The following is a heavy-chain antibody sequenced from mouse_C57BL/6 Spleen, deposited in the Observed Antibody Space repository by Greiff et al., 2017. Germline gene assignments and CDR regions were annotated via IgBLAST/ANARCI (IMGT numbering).Heavy chain of an antibody. D-gene: IGHD1-1*01. V-gene: IGHV1-22*01. CDR3: ARVIVAFDY. CDR1: GYTFTDYN. Sequence: DVKLQESGPELVKPGASVKMSCKASGYTFTDYNMHWVKQSHGKSLEWIGYINPNNGGTSYNQKFKGKATLTVNKSSSTAYMELRSLTSEDSAVYYCARVIVAFDYWGQGTTLTVSS. CDR2: INPNNGGT. J-gene: IGHJ2*01.